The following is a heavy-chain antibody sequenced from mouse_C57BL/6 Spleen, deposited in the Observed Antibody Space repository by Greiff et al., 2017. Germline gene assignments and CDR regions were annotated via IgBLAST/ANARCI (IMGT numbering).Heavy chain of an antibody. Sequence: VKLQESGAELARPGASVKLSCKASGYTFTSYGISWVKQRTGQGLEWIGEIYPRSGNTYYNEKFKGKATLTADKSSSTAYMELRSLTSEDSAVYFCARGGATVVAKGYAMDYWGQGTSVTVSS. CDR2: IYPRSGNT. J-gene: IGHJ4*01. CDR1: GYTFTSYG. V-gene: IGHV1-81*01. D-gene: IGHD1-1*01. CDR3: ARGGATVVAKGYAMDY.